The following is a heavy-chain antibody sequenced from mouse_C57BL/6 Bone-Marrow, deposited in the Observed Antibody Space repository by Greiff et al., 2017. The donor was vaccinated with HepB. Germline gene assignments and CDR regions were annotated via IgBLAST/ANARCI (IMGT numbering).Heavy chain of an antibody. J-gene: IGHJ4*01. CDR1: GYTFTSYW. CDR3: TCRFCYYGSSYYYAMDY. Sequence: EVQLQQSGTVLARPGASVKMSCKTSGYTFTSYWMHWVKQRPGQGLEWIGAIYPGNSDTSYNQKFKGKAKLTAVTSASTAYMELSSLTNEDSAVYYCTCRFCYYGSSYYYAMDYWGQGTSVTVSS. CDR2: IYPGNSDT. D-gene: IGHD1-1*01. V-gene: IGHV1-5*01.